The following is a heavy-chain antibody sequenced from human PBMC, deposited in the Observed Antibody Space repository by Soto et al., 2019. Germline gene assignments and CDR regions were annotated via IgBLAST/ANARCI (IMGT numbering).Heavy chain of an antibody. Sequence: QVQLQQWGAGLLKPSETLSLTCAVYGGSFSGYYWSWIRQPPGKGLEWIGEINHSGSTNYNPSLIGGVPISVXXSXNXXSLKLSSVNAADTAVYYCARGRIVVVPAASGRFVYWGQGTLVTVSS. J-gene: IGHJ4*02. CDR2: INHSGST. D-gene: IGHD2-2*01. V-gene: IGHV4-34*01. CDR3: ARGRIVVVPAASGRFVY. CDR1: GGSFSGYY.